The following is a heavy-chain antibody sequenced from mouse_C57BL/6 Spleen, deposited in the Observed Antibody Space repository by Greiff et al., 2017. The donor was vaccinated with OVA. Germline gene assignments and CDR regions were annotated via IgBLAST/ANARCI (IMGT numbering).Heavy chain of an antibody. Sequence: VQLQQSGAELVRPGTSVKVSCKASGYAFTNYLIEWVKQRPGQGLEWIGVINPGSGGTNYNEKFKGKATLTADKSSSTAYMQLSSLTSEDSAVYFCARSRGITTVAHFDDGGQGTTLTVSS. V-gene: IGHV1-54*01. D-gene: IGHD1-1*01. CDR3: ARSRGITTVAHFDD. J-gene: IGHJ2*01. CDR2: INPGSGGT. CDR1: GYAFTNYL.